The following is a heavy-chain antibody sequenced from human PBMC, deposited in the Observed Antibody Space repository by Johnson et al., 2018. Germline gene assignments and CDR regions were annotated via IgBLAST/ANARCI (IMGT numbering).Heavy chain of an antibody. CDR1: GLTFDDYT. Sequence: VQLVQSGGVVVQPGGSLRLSCAASGLTFDDYTMHWVRQAPGKGLEWVSLISWDGGSTYYADSLKGRFTISRDNSKKSLYLHMNSLRAEDTAVYYCAKDGRLLRYFDWAFIFQHWGQGTLVTVSS. D-gene: IGHD3-9*01. CDR2: ISWDGGST. CDR3: AKDGRLLRYFDWAFIFQH. V-gene: IGHV3-43*01. J-gene: IGHJ1*01.